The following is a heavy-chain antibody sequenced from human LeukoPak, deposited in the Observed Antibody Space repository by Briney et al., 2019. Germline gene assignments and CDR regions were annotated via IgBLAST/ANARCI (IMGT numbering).Heavy chain of an antibody. Sequence: SETLSLTCTVSGGSISSYYWSWIRQPPGKGLEWIGYIYYSGSTNYNPSPKSRVTISVDTSKNQFSLKLSSVTAADTAVYYCARGRYNWNDGGHFDYWGQGTLVTVSS. CDR1: GGSISSYY. CDR2: IYYSGST. CDR3: ARGRYNWNDGGHFDY. V-gene: IGHV4-59*01. J-gene: IGHJ4*02. D-gene: IGHD1-1*01.